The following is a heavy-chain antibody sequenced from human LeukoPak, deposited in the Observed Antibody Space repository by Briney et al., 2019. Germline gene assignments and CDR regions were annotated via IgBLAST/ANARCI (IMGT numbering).Heavy chain of an antibody. J-gene: IGHJ6*02. CDR2: IYYGGST. V-gene: IGHV4-59*01. D-gene: IGHD3-3*01. CDR3: ARNFGVVTLDV. Sequence: SETLSLTCTVSGGSISSYYWSWIRQPPGKGLEWIGYIYYGGSTNYNPSLKSRVTISVDTSKNQFSLKLSSVTAADTAVYYCARNFGVVTLDVWGQGTTVTVSS. CDR1: GGSISSYY.